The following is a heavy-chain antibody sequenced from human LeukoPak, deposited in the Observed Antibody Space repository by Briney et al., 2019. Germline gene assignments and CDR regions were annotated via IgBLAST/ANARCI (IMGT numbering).Heavy chain of an antibody. CDR3: ARLLPDSSSCFDY. CDR2: IYHSGST. D-gene: IGHD6-6*01. J-gene: IGHJ4*02. CDR1: GYSISSGYY. Sequence: SETLSLTCAVSGYSISSGYYWGWIRQPPGKGLVWIGSIYHSGSTYYNPSLKSRVTISVDTSKNQFSLKLSSVTAADTAVYYCARLLPDSSSCFDYWGQGTLVTVSS. V-gene: IGHV4-38-2*01.